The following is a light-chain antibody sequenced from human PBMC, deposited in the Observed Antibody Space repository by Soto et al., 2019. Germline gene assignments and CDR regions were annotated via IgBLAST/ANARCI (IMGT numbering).Light chain of an antibody. Sequence: EIVLTQSPGTPSLSPGERATLPCRASQSVTSKLAWYLQKPGQAPRLLIYGASSRATGIPDRFSGSGSGTDFTLTISRLEPEDFAVYYCQQYGSSPLTFGGGTKVDIK. J-gene: IGKJ4*01. CDR3: QQYGSSPLT. V-gene: IGKV3-20*01. CDR2: GAS. CDR1: QSVTSK.